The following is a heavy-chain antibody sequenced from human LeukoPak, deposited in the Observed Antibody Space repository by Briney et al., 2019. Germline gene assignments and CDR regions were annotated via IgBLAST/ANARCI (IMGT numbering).Heavy chain of an antibody. D-gene: IGHD3-3*01. Sequence: ASVKVSCKASGYTFTGYYMHWVRQAPGQGLEWMGWINPNSGGTNYAQKFQGRVTMTRDTSISTAYMELGRLRSDDTAVYYCASGGITIFGVVIPNPDYWGQGTLVTVSS. V-gene: IGHV1-2*02. CDR1: GYTFTGYY. CDR3: ASGGITIFGVVIPNPDY. J-gene: IGHJ4*02. CDR2: INPNSGGT.